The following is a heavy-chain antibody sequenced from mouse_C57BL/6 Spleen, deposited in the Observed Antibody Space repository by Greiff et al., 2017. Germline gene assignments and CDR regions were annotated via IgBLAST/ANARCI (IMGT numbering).Heavy chain of an antibody. V-gene: IGHV1-15*01. CDR3: TREGWFAY. J-gene: IGHJ3*01. Sequence: VKLVESGAELVRPGASVTLSCKASGYTFTDYEMHWVKQIPVHGLEWIGEIDPETGGTAYNQKFKGKAILTADKSSSTAYMQLRSLTSEDSADYYCTREGWFAYWGQGTLVTV. CDR2: IDPETGGT. CDR1: GYTFTDYE.